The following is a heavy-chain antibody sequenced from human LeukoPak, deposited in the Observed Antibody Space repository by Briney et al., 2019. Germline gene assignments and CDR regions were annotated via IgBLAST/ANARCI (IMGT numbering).Heavy chain of an antibody. D-gene: IGHD5-12*01. CDR1: GYTFTTYG. V-gene: IGHV1-18*01. Sequence: GASVKVSCKASGYTFTTYGISWVRQAPGQGLQGMGWISAYNGNTNYAQKLQDRVTMTTDTSTSTAYMELRSLRSADTAVYYCARDPGQMIVAPTFDSWGQGTLVTVSS. CDR3: ARDPGQMIVAPTFDS. CDR2: ISAYNGNT. J-gene: IGHJ4*02.